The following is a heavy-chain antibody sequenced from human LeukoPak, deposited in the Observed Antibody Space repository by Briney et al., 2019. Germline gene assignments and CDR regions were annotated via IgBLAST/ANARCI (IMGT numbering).Heavy chain of an antibody. D-gene: IGHD4-17*01. J-gene: IGHJ4*02. CDR1: GYIFSTFY. Sequence: ASVKISCKASGYIFSTFYIHWVRQATGQGLEWMGVISPSGGSPRYAQTFQDRVTMTRDVSTNTVYMELSSPRSEDTAVYYCARDRSHYGDYVFDYWGKGTLVTVSS. V-gene: IGHV1-46*01. CDR2: ISPSGGSP. CDR3: ARDRSHYGDYVFDY.